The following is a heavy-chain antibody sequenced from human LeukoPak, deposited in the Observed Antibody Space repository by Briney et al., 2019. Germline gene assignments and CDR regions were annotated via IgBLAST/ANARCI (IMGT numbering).Heavy chain of an antibody. Sequence: SETLSLTCTVSGGSISSSYHYWGWIRQPPGKGLEWIGSIYYSGSTYYNPSLKSRVTISVDKSKNQFSLKLSSVTAADTAVYYCARRVIVVVIPSWFDPWGQGTLVTVSS. V-gene: IGHV4-39*07. J-gene: IGHJ5*02. CDR2: IYYSGST. CDR3: ARRVIVVVIPSWFDP. CDR1: GGSISSSYHY. D-gene: IGHD3-22*01.